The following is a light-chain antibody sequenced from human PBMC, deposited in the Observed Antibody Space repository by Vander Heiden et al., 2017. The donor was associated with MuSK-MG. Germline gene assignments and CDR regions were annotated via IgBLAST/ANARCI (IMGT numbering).Light chain of an antibody. J-gene: IGLJ1*01. CDR2: QDA. V-gene: IGLV3-1*01. CDR1: ELGDKF. CDR3: QAWDSTTGV. Sequence: SYEVTQPPSLSVSPGQTAHITCSGDELGDKFVCWYQQKPGQSPVLLIYQDAKRPSGIPERFSGSSSGNTATLIISGTQSMDEADYYCQAWDSTTGVFGTGTKLTVL.